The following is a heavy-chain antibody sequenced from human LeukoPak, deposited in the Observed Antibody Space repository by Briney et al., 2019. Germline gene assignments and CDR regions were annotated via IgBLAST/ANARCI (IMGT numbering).Heavy chain of an antibody. J-gene: IGHJ4*02. Sequence: SGGSLRLSCAASGFSFHIYVMRWVRQATGKELEWVSSMSDSGDYTNYADSVKGRFSISRDNSKSTLYLQMDSLRGEDTAVYYCAKDRHGIVGATPFDFWGQGTLVTVSS. CDR3: AKDRHGIVGATPFDF. D-gene: IGHD1-26*01. CDR1: GFSFHIYV. CDR2: MSDSGDYT. V-gene: IGHV3-23*01.